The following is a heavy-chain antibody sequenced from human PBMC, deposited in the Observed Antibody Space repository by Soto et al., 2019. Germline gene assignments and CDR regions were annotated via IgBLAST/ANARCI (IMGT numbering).Heavy chain of an antibody. CDR3: ARVGGGSPQRTDLFDY. J-gene: IGHJ4*02. CDR2: IIPICGTA. D-gene: IGHD1-26*01. CDR1: GGTFSSYA. V-gene: IGHV1-69*01. Sequence: QVQLVQSGAEVKKPGSSVKVSCKASGGTFSSYAISWVRQAPGQGLGWMGGIIPICGTANYAQKLQGRVTITADDSTSIADRELSRLRSEDRAVYYCARVGGGSPQRTDLFDYWGQGTLVTVSS.